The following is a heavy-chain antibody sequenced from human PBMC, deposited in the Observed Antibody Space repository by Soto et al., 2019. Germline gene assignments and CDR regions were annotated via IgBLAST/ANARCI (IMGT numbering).Heavy chain of an antibody. D-gene: IGHD3-9*01. J-gene: IGHJ4*02. CDR1: GFTFSSYA. CDR3: ARVTGYYYFDY. CDR2: ITASAGST. V-gene: IGHV3-23*01. Sequence: PXESLGLSCAASGFTFSSYAVTGVRQAPGKGLEWVSIITASAGSTYYADSVKGRFTISRDNSKNTLYLQMNSLRAEDTAVYYCARVTGYYYFDYWGQGTLVTVS.